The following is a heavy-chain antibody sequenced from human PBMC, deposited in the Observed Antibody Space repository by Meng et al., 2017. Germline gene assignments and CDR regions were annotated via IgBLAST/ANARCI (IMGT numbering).Heavy chain of an antibody. CDR2: IKQNGSEK. V-gene: IGHV3-7*01. Sequence: GGSLRPSCAASGFTFSSFWLSWVRQAPGKGLEWVANIKQNGSEKYYVDSVKGRFTISRDNAKNSLYLQMNSMRAEDTAVYYCVRDLKPVDSSGYYYWAEGAFDIWGQGTMVTVSS. D-gene: IGHD3-22*01. CDR1: GFTFSSFW. CDR3: VRDLKPVDSSGYYYWAEGAFDI. J-gene: IGHJ3*02.